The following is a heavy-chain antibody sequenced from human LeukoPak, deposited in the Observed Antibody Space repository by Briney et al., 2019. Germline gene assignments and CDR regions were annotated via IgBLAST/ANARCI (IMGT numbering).Heavy chain of an antibody. CDR2: IRRKAYGGTT. CDR1: GFTFGDYI. V-gene: IGHV3-49*03. J-gene: IGHJ4*02. Sequence: GGSLRLSCTASGFTFGDYIMRGFRQAPGKGLEGVGFIRRKAYGGTTEYAASVKGRFTISRDDSKSIAYLQMNSLKTEHTAMYYCTRPARISMIVGDLGYFHYWGQGTLVTVSS. CDR3: TRPARISMIVGDLGYFHY. D-gene: IGHD3-22*01.